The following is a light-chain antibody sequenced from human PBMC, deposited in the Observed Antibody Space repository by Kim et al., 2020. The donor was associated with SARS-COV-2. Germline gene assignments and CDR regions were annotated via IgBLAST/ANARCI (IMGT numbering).Light chain of an antibody. CDR1: QTLINY. J-gene: IGKJ5*01. Sequence: LSPGESATLSCRASQTLINYLAWYQQKPGQAPRLLIYDTSNRATDIPARFSGSGSGTDFTLTISSLEPEDFAVYYCQQRRSWPITFGQGTRLEIK. CDR3: QQRRSWPIT. CDR2: DTS. V-gene: IGKV3-11*01.